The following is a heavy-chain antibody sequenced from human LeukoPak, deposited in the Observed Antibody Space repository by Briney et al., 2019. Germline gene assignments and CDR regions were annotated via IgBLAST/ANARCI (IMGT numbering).Heavy chain of an antibody. CDR1: GDTFSSYA. Sequence: GASVKVSCKASGDTFSSYAVSWVRQAPGQGLEWMGRIIPILGIANYAQKFQGRVTITADKSTSTAYMELSSLRSEDTAVYYCARAEHSINQWGQGTLVTVSS. V-gene: IGHV1-69*04. J-gene: IGHJ4*02. D-gene: IGHD6-6*01. CDR2: IIPILGIA. CDR3: ARAEHSINQ.